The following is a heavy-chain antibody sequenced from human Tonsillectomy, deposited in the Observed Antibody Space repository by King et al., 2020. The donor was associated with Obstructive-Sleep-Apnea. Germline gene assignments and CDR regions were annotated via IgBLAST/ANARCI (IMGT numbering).Heavy chain of an antibody. J-gene: IGHJ4*02. CDR2: MSGSGGST. CDR3: AKGVGGWSSTFDF. D-gene: IGHD6-19*01. V-gene: IGHV3-23*01. Sequence: QARGKGREWGSGMSGSGGSTYYADSVKGRFTISRDSSKNTLYLQMNSLSAEDTAVYYCAKGVGGWSSTFDFWGQGTLVTVSS.